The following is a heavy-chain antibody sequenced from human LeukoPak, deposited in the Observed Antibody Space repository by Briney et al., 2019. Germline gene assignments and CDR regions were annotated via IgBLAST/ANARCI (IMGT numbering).Heavy chain of an antibody. CDR1: GFTVSSNY. CDR2: IYSGGST. CDR3: ARDLGIAAAGIRALDY. Sequence: GSLRLSFAASGFTVSSNYMSWVRQAPGKGLEWVSVIYSGGSTYYADSVKGRFTISRDNSKNTLYLQMNSLRAEDTAVYYCARDLGIAAAGIRALDYWGRGTLVTVSS. D-gene: IGHD6-13*01. J-gene: IGHJ4*02. V-gene: IGHV3-66*01.